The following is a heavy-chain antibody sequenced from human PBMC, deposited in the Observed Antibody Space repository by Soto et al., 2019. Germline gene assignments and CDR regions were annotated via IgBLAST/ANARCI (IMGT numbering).Heavy chain of an antibody. V-gene: IGHV4-4*02. CDR2: IYHSGST. CDR3: ARGQGTRENWFDP. D-gene: IGHD3-10*01. Sequence: SLTCAVSGGSISSSNWWSWVRQPPGKGLEWIGEIYHSGSTNYNPSLKSRVTISVDKSKNQFSLELSSVTAADTAVYYCARGQGTRENWFDPWGQGTLVSVYS. CDR1: GGSISSSNW. J-gene: IGHJ5*02.